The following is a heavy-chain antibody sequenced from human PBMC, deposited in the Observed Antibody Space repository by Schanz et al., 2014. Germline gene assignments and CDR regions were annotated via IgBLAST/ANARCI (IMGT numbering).Heavy chain of an antibody. CDR2: ISYDGNTK. V-gene: IGHV3-30-3*01. D-gene: IGHD6-6*01. CDR1: GFTFNSYA. CDR3: ARGSSASLSRVWFDL. J-gene: IGHJ5*02. Sequence: QVQLVESGGGVVQPGGSLRLSCAASGFTFNSYAFHWVRQAPGKGLEWVALISYDGNTKYYADSVKGRFTISRDNSNNTLYLQMKSLRAGDTAFYHCARGSSASLSRVWFDLWGQGTLVTVSS.